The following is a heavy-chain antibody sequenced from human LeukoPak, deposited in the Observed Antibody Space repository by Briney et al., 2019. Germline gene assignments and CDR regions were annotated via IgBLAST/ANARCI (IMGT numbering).Heavy chain of an antibody. V-gene: IGHV4-31*03. CDR2: IYYSGST. J-gene: IGHJ4*02. CDR1: GGSISSGGYY. CDR3: ARGPVYSGYVDY. Sequence: SETLSLTCTVSGGSISSGGYYWSWIRQHPGKGLEWIGYIYYSGSTYYNPSLKSRVTISVDTSKNQFSLKLSSVTAADTAVYYCARGPVYSGYVDYWGQGTLVTVSS. D-gene: IGHD5-12*01.